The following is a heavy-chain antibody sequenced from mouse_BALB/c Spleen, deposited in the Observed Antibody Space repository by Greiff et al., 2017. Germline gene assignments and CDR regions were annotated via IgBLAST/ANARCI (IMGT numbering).Heavy chain of an antibody. CDR1: GFTFSDFY. CDR3: ARDGFTTAGAY. J-gene: IGHJ3*01. D-gene: IGHD1-2*01. Sequence: EVQGVESGGGLVQPGGSLRLSCATSGFTFSDFYMEWVRQPPGKRLEWIAASRNKANDYTTEFSASVKGRFIVSRDTSQSILYLQMNALRAEDTAIYYCARDGFTTAGAYWGQGTLVTVSA. V-gene: IGHV7-1*02. CDR2: SRNKANDYTT.